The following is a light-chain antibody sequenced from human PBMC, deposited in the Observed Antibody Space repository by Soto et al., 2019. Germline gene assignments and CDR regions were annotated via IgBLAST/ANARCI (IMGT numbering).Light chain of an antibody. Sequence: SALTQPRSVSWSPGQSVTISCTGTSRDVGGYNYVSWYQQHPGKAPKLMIFDVSQRPSGVPDRFSGSKFGSTASLTISGLQAEDEAAYYCFSYAGGYSFVFGTGTKVTVL. CDR3: FSYAGGYSFV. V-gene: IGLV2-11*01. J-gene: IGLJ1*01. CDR1: SRDVGGYNY. CDR2: DVS.